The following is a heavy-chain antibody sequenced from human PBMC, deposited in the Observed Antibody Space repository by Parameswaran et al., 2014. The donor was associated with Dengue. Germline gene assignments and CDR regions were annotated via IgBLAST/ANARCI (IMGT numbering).Heavy chain of an antibody. CDR2: INPSGGST. D-gene: IGHD1-7*01. J-gene: IGHJ4*01. Sequence: WVRQAPGQGLEWMGIINPSGGSTSYAQKFQGRVTMTRDTSTSTVYMELSSLRSEDTAVYYCARSLTYNWNYEGYFDYWGQEPWSPSPQ. V-gene: IGHV1-46*01. CDR3: ARSLTYNWNYEGYFDY.